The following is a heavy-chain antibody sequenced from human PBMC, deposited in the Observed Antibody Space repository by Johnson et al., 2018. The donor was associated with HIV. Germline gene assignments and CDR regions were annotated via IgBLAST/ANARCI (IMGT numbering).Heavy chain of an antibody. D-gene: IGHD6-19*01. V-gene: IGHV3-30*18. CDR1: GFTLSTYA. CDR2: ISSDGSNK. CDR3: AKDDNLGVWYSDAFDV. J-gene: IGHJ3*01. Sequence: QVQLVESGGDMVQPGRSLRLSCVASGFTLSTYAMHWVRQAPGKGLEWVAVISSDGSNKYYADSVKGRFTISRDNSRNTLYLQVNSLRVEDTAVYYCAKDDNLGVWYSDAFDVWGQGTVVTVSS.